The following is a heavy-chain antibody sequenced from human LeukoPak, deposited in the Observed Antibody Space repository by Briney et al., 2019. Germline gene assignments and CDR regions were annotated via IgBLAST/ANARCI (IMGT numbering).Heavy chain of an antibody. Sequence: SETLSLTCAVYGGSFSGYYWSWIRQPPGKGLEWIGEINHSGGTNYNPSLKSRVTISVDTSKNQFSLKLSSVTAADTAVYYCARAQGGTMVRGSRESDYWGQGTLVTVSS. D-gene: IGHD3-10*01. V-gene: IGHV4-34*01. CDR3: ARAQGGTMVRGSRESDY. J-gene: IGHJ4*02. CDR1: GGSFSGYY. CDR2: INHSGGT.